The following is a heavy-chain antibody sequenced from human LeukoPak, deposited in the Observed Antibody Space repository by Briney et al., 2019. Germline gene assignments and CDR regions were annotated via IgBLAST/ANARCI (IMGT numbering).Heavy chain of an antibody. D-gene: IGHD2-2*02. J-gene: IGHJ5*02. CDR1: GDSISSYY. V-gene: IGHV4-4*09. CDR3: ARLYCSSTSCYKEAVNWFDP. Sequence: SETLSLTCSVSGDSISSYYWSWIRQPPGKGLEWIGYIYSRGSTNYNPSLKSRLTISIDTSKNQFSLKLSSVTAADTAVYYCARLYCSSTSCYKEAVNWFDPWGQGTLVTVSS. CDR2: IYSRGST.